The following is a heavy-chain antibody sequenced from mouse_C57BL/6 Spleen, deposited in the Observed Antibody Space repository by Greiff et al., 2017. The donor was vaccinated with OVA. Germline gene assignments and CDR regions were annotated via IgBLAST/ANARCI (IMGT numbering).Heavy chain of an antibody. CDR3: TTPSYYYGSSYGWYFDV. D-gene: IGHD1-1*01. Sequence: VQLQQSGAELVRPGASVKLSCTASGFNIKDYYMHWVKQRPEQGLEWIGRIDPEDGDTEYAPKFQGKATMTADTSSNTAYLQLSSLTSEDTAVYYCTTPSYYYGSSYGWYFDVWGTGTTFTVSS. V-gene: IGHV14-1*01. J-gene: IGHJ1*03. CDR2: IDPEDGDT. CDR1: GFNIKDYY.